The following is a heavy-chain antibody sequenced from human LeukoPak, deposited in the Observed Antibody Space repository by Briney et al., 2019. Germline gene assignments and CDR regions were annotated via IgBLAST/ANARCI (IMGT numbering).Heavy chain of an antibody. D-gene: IGHD6-13*01. CDR1: GYTFTSYY. CDR2: INPSGDPT. CDR3: ARSSIIAAAGPYYFDY. Sequence: ASVKVSCKASGYTFTSYYMHWVRQAPGQGLEWVGIINPSGDPTTYAQKFQGRVTMTSDMSTSTVYMELSSLRSEDTAVYYCARSSIIAAAGPYYFDYWGQGTLVTVSS. V-gene: IGHV1-46*01. J-gene: IGHJ4*02.